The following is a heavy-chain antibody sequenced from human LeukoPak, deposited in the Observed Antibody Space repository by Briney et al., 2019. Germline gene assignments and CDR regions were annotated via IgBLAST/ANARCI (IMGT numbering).Heavy chain of an antibody. Sequence: SETLSLTCTDSGGSISSYYWSWIRQPPGKGLEWIGYIYYSGGTNYNPSLKSRVTISVDTSKNQFSLKLSSVTAADTAVYYCARSRMDSSGYYSVYWGQGTLVTVSS. CDR1: GGSISSYY. CDR3: ARSRMDSSGYYSVY. CDR2: IYYSGGT. D-gene: IGHD3-22*01. J-gene: IGHJ4*02. V-gene: IGHV4-59*01.